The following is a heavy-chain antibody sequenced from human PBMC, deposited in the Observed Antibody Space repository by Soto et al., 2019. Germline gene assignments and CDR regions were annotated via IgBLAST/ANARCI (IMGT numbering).Heavy chain of an antibody. V-gene: IGHV3-21*01. CDR1: GFTFSSYS. Sequence: PGGSLRLSCAASGFTFSSYSMNWVRQAPGKGLEWVSSISSSSSYIYYADSVKVRFTISRDNAKNSLYLQMNSLRAEDTAVYYCARARDGYNYGAFDIWGQGTMVTVSS. D-gene: IGHD5-12*01. CDR3: ARARDGYNYGAFDI. J-gene: IGHJ3*02. CDR2: ISSSSSYI.